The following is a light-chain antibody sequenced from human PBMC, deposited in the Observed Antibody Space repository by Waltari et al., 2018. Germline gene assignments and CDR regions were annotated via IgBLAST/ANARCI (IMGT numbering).Light chain of an antibody. J-gene: IGLJ3*02. CDR3: CSYTDSSTLV. V-gene: IGLV2-23*02. Sequence: QSALSQPASVSGSPGQSITISCTGTSSDVGGYNFVSWYQQHPGKAPKLMFYDVNKRPSGVSNRFSGSKSGNTASLIISGLQAEDEADYYCCSYTDSSTLVFGGGTKLTVL. CDR1: SSDVGGYNF. CDR2: DVN.